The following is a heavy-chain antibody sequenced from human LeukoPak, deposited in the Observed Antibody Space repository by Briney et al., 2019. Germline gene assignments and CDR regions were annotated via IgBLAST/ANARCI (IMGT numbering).Heavy chain of an antibody. V-gene: IGHV4-59*08. Sequence: SETLSLTCTVSGGSISSYYWSWIRQPPGKGLEWIGYIYYSGSTNYNPSLKSRVTISVDTSKNQFSLKLSSVTAADTAVYYCATLAAAYCGGDCYSWGQGTLVTVSS. CDR2: IYYSGST. CDR3: ATLAAAYCGGDCYS. D-gene: IGHD2-21*02. J-gene: IGHJ4*02. CDR1: GGSISSYY.